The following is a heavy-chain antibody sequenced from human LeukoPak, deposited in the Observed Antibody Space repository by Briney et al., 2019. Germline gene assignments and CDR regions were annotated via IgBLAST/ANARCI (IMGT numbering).Heavy chain of an antibody. CDR2: ISSSGSTI. CDR3: ARDQGYYYDSSGYAFDI. CDR1: GFTFSSYE. V-gene: IGHV3-48*03. J-gene: IGHJ3*02. D-gene: IGHD3-22*01. Sequence: GGSLRLSCAASGFTFSSYEMNWVRQAPGKGLEWVSYISSSGSTIYYADSVKGRFTISRDNAKNSLYLQMNSLRAEDTAVYYCARDQGYYYDSSGYAFDIWGQGTMVTVSS.